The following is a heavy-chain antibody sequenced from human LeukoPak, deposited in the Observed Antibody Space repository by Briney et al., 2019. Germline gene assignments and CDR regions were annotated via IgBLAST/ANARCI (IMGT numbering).Heavy chain of an antibody. V-gene: IGHV1-18*01. J-gene: IGHJ4*02. CDR2: ISTYNGNT. Sequence: ASVKVSCKASGYTFTNYAISWVRQAPGQGLEWMGWISTYNGNTNYAQNFQGRVTMTTDTSTSTAYMELRSLRSDDTAVYYCARDLAGYSSIPGVWGQGTLVTVSS. CDR1: GYTFTNYA. CDR3: ARDLAGYSSIPGV. D-gene: IGHD6-13*01.